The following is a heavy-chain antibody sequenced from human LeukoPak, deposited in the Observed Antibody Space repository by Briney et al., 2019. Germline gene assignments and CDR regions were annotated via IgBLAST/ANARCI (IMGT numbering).Heavy chain of an antibody. V-gene: IGHV1-18*01. CDR2: ISAYNGNT. Sequence: GASVKVSCKASGYTFTSSGISWVRQAPGQGLEWMGWISAYNGNTNYAQKLQGRVTMTTDTSTSTAYMELRSLRSDDTAVYYCARDSVSGRRNGDFDYWGQGTLVTVSS. J-gene: IGHJ4*02. CDR1: GYTFTSSG. D-gene: IGHD1-26*01. CDR3: ARDSVSGRRNGDFDY.